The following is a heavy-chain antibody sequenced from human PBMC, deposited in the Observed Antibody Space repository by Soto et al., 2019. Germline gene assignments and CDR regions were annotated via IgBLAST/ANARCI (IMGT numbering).Heavy chain of an antibody. CDR3: ARGPAYDYVWGSYRYPELTNDY. D-gene: IGHD3-16*02. CDR2: ISAYNGNT. V-gene: IGHV1-18*01. CDR1: GYTFTSYG. Sequence: ASVKVSCKASGYTFTSYGISWVRQAPGQGLEWMGWISAYNGNTNYAQKLQGRVTMTTDTSTSTAYMELRSLRSDDTAVYYCARGPAYDYVWGSYRYPELTNDYWGQGTLVTAPQ. J-gene: IGHJ4*02.